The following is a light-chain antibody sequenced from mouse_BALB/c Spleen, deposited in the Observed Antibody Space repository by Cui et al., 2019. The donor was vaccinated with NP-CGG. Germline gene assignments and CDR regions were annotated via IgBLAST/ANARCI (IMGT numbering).Light chain of an antibody. Sequence: VVMTQSAPPTTSPGETVTLTCRSNTGAVTTSNYANWVQEKPDHLFTGLIGGTNNRAPGVPARFSGSLIGDKAALTITGAQTEDEAIYFCALWYSNHWVFGGGTKLTVL. V-gene: IGLV1*01. CDR2: GTN. CDR3: ALWYSNHWV. CDR1: TGAVTTSNY. J-gene: IGLJ1*01.